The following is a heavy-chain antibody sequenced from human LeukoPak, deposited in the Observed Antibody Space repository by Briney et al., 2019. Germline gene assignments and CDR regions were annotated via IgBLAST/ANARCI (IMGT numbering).Heavy chain of an antibody. J-gene: IGHJ5*02. CDR1: GFTFTSYA. Sequence: SGGSLRLSCAASGFTFTSYAMGWVRQAPRKGLEWVSVISGSGGSTYYADSVKGQFTISRDNSKNTLFLQMNSLRAEDTAVYYCAKETLHGFDNWGQGTLVTVSS. V-gene: IGHV3-23*01. CDR3: AKETLHGFDN. D-gene: IGHD4-11*01. CDR2: ISGSGGST.